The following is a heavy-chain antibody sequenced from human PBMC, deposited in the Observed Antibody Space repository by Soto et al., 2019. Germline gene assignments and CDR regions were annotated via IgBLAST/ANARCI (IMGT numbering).Heavy chain of an antibody. J-gene: IGHJ4*02. CDR3: AKVFYSGNKGYFDY. Sequence: GGSLRLSCAASGFTFTGYALNWVRQAPGKGLEWVSLIGGSTGNTYYADSVKGRFTISRDTSKNTLYLQMNSLRTEDTAVYYCAKVFYSGNKGYFDYWGQGTLVTVSS. CDR1: GFTFTGYA. D-gene: IGHD1-26*01. V-gene: IGHV3-23*01. CDR2: IGGSTGNT.